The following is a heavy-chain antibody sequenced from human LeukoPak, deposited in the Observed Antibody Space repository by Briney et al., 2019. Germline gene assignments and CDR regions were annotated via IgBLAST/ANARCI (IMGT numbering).Heavy chain of an antibody. CDR2: ISSNGGST. V-gene: IGHV3-64*02. J-gene: IGHJ4*02. CDR3: ARFYCSRTNCYFDY. D-gene: IGHD2-2*01. CDR1: GFTFSTYT. Sequence: GGSLTLSCVASGFTFSTYTMDWVRQAPARGLEDVSAISSNGGSTYYPDPVNGRFTVSRDNSKSTLFLQMGSLRPEDLAVYYWARFYCSRTNCYFDYWGQGTLVTVSS.